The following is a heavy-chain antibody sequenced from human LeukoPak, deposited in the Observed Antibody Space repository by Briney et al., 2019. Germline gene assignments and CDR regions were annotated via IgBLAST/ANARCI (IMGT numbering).Heavy chain of an antibody. CDR2: ISGSGGST. D-gene: IGHD6-19*01. CDR1: GFTFSSYA. V-gene: IGHV3-23*01. Sequence: PGGSLRLSCAASGFTFSSYAMSWVRQAPGKGLEWVSAISGSGGSTYYADSVKGRFTISRDNSKNSLYLQMNSLRAEDTAVYYCARDLGSGWYRAFDIWGQGTMVTVSS. CDR3: ARDLGSGWYRAFDI. J-gene: IGHJ3*02.